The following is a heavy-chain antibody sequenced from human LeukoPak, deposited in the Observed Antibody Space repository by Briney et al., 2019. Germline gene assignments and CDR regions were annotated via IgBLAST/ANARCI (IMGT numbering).Heavy chain of an antibody. CDR1: GFTFSSYA. CDR3: ARANVAGFDY. Sequence: GGSLRLSCAASGFTFSSYAMSWVRQAPGKGLEWVGRTRNKANSFTTEYAASVKGRFTILRDDSKNSLYLQMNSLKTEDTAVYYCARANVAGFDYWGQGTLVTVSS. V-gene: IGHV3-72*01. J-gene: IGHJ4*02. CDR2: TRNKANSFTT.